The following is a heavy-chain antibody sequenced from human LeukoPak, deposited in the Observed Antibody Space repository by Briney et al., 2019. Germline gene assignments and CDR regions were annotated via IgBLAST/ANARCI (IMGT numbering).Heavy chain of an antibody. V-gene: IGHV1-46*01. D-gene: IGHD6-25*01. CDR2: INPSGGST. CDR3: AGSSVPLIDYYYGMDV. Sequence: ASVKVSCKASGYTFTSYYMHWVRQAPGQGLEWIGIINPSGGSTSYAQKFQGRVTMTRDTSTSTVYMELSSLRSEDTAVYYCAGSSVPLIDYYYGMDVWGQGTTVTVSS. J-gene: IGHJ6*02. CDR1: GYTFTSYY.